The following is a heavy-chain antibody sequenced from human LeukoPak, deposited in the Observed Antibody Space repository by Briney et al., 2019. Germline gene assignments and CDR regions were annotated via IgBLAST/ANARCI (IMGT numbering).Heavy chain of an antibody. CDR3: AKAHYYDSSGYYY. V-gene: IGHV3-23*01. D-gene: IGHD3-22*01. J-gene: IGHJ4*02. CDR1: GFTFSSYA. CDR2: ISGSGGST. Sequence: GGFLRLSCAASGFTFSSYAMSWVRQAPGKGLEWVSAISGSGGSTYYADSVKGRFTISRDNSKNTLYLQMNSLRAEDTAVYYCAKAHYYDSSGYYYWGQGTLVTVSS.